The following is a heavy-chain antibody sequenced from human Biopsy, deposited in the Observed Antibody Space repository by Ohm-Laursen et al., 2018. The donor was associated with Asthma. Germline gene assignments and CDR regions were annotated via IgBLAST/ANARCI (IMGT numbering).Heavy chain of an antibody. D-gene: IGHD6-13*01. Sequence: SETLSLTCTVSPGSINDYYWNWIRQFPGKGLEWIGYVHSSGSTRFNPSLKSRVTVSVDTSVDQVSLKLSSVSAADTAIYYCARATSTWSQSGPHFFDHWGLGTLVTVSS. CDR1: PGSINDYY. J-gene: IGHJ5*02. CDR3: ARATSTWSQSGPHFFDH. V-gene: IGHV4-59*01. CDR2: VHSSGST.